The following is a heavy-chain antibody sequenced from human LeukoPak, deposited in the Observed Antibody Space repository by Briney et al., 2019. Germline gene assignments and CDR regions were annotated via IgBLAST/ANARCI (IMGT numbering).Heavy chain of an antibody. D-gene: IGHD2-21*02. CDR2: IYYSGST. J-gene: IGHJ4*02. V-gene: IGHV4-59*01. Sequence: SETLSLTCTVSGGSISSYYWSWIRQPPGKGLEWIGYIYYSGSTNYNPSLKSRVTISVDTSKNQFSLKLSSVTAADTAVYYCARDPGGGDRPIDYWGQGTLVTVSS. CDR3: ARDPGGGDRPIDY. CDR1: GGSISSYY.